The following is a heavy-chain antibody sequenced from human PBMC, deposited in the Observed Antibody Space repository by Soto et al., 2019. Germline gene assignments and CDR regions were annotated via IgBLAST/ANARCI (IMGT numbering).Heavy chain of an antibody. J-gene: IGHJ3*02. CDR3: ARVRGLLRSHDAFDI. Sequence: GGSLRLSCATSGFMFSTYVMNRVRQAPGKGLEWVSSINGSSTYTNYADSVKGRFTISRDNAKNSLFLQMNSLRAEDTAVYYCARVRGLLRSHDAFDIWGQGTMVTVSS. V-gene: IGHV3-21*01. CDR2: INGSSTYT. CDR1: GFMFSTYV. D-gene: IGHD4-17*01.